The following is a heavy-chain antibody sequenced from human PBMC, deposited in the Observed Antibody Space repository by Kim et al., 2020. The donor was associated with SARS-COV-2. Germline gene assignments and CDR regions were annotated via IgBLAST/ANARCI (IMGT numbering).Heavy chain of an antibody. J-gene: IGHJ4*02. Sequence: ASVKVSCKASGYTFTSYVINWVRQATGQGLEWMGWMNPSSGNTGYTQNFQGRVTMTRNTSISTAYMELSSLRSEDTAVYFCARGRDYGSGSSHFDFWGQGTLVTVSS. CDR3: ARGRDYGSGSSHFDF. V-gene: IGHV1-8*01. CDR2: MNPSSGNT. D-gene: IGHD3-10*01. CDR1: GYTFTSYV.